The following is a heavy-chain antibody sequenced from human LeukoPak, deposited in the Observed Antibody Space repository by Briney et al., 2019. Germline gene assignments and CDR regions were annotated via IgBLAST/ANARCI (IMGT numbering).Heavy chain of an antibody. CDR2: IYYSGST. D-gene: IGHD3-10*01. J-gene: IGHJ6*04. CDR3: ARDLGMVRGVMYGMDV. V-gene: IGHV4-59*01. Sequence: PSETLSLTCTVSGGSISSYYWSWIRQPPGKGLAWIGYIYYSGSTNYNPSLKSRVTISVDTSKNQFSLKLSSVTAADTAVYYCARDLGMVRGVMYGMDVWGKGTTVTVSS. CDR1: GGSISSYY.